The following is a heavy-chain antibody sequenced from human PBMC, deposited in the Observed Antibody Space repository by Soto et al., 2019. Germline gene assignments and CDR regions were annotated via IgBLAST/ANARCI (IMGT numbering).Heavy chain of an antibody. CDR1: GDAISNYY. D-gene: IGHD1-20*01. V-gene: IGHV4-59*03. CDR2: VPESGST. CDR3: ARGTRALITSFFAY. J-gene: IGHJ4*02. Sequence: SETLSLTCSVSGDAISNYYWSWIRQTPGRGLEWIGGVPESGSTHYNPSLRGRVIISLHTSKSQFSLSLRSATAADTATYYCARGTRALITSFFAYWGQGIPVTVSS.